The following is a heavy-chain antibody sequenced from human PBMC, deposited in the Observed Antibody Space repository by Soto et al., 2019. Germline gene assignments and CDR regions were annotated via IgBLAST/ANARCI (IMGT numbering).Heavy chain of an antibody. V-gene: IGHV4-59*02. CDR2: MFYSGSGGI. D-gene: IGHD5-12*01. Sequence: PSSSXSLTGSVGVCCVVVQYFWGIRHSPGQGLEWLAHMFYSGSGGIKTNPSLKSRVSISVVTSTNHISLRLPSVTAADTAVSYPARDFYDPSAARVDFDICGQRPMV. CDR3: ARDFYDPSAARVDFDI. CDR1: VCCVVVQY. J-gene: IGHJ3*02.